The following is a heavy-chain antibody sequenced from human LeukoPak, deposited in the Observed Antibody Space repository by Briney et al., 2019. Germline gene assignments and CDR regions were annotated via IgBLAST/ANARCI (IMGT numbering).Heavy chain of an antibody. Sequence: GGSLRLSCAASGFTFSSYSMNWVRQAPGKGLEWVSSISSSSSYIYYADSVKGRFTISRDNAKNSLYLQMNSLRAEDTAVYYCARDFGVVAPAATDDYWGQGTLVTVSS. CDR1: GFTFSSYS. D-gene: IGHD2-2*01. J-gene: IGHJ4*02. CDR2: ISSSSSYI. V-gene: IGHV3-21*01. CDR3: ARDFGVVAPAATDDY.